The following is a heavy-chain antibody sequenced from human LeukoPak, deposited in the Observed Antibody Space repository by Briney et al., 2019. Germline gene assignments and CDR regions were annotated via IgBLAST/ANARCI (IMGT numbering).Heavy chain of an antibody. CDR2: ITPYNGNT. D-gene: IGHD3-10*01. CDR3: ARDQIITMVRGVMNPEY. J-gene: IGHJ4*02. CDR1: GYTFTNFG. Sequence: GASVKVSCKASGYTFTNFGISWVRQAPGQGLEWMGWITPYNGNTNYAQKLQGRVTMTTDTSTSTAYMELRSLRSDDTAVYYCARDQIITMVRGVMNPEYWGQGTLVTVSS. V-gene: IGHV1-18*01.